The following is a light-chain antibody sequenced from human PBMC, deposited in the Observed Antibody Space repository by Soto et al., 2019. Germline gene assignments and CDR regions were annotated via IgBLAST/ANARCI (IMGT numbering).Light chain of an antibody. Sequence: DIQLTQSPSLLSASVGDRVTITCRASQDISSYLAWYQQKPGRPPELLIHGARSLHSGVPSRFSGSGSGTEFSLTISSLQPEDFATYYCQQYNFWPTFGQGTKV. CDR1: QDISSY. J-gene: IGKJ1*01. V-gene: IGKV1-9*01. CDR2: GAR. CDR3: QQYNFWPT.